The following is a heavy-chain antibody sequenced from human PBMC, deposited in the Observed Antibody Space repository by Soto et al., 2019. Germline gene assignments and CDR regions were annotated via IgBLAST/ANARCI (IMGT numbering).Heavy chain of an antibody. CDR1: GGSISSYY. J-gene: IGHJ4*02. V-gene: IGHV4-59*08. Sequence: SETLYLTCTVSGGSISSYYWSWIRQPPGKGLEWIGYIYYSGSTNYNPSLKSRVTISVDTSKNQFSLKLSSVTAADTAVYYCAREDYYDSSGYPYWGQGTLVTVSS. CDR2: IYYSGST. D-gene: IGHD3-22*01. CDR3: AREDYYDSSGYPY.